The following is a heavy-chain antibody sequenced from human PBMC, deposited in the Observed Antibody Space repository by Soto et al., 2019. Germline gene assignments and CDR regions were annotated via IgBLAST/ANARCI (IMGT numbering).Heavy chain of an antibody. CDR2: IIPIFGTA. CDR3: ARADSSGYPEYFQH. J-gene: IGHJ1*01. Sequence: QVQLVQSGAEVKKPGSSVKVSCKASGGTFSSYAISWVRQAPGQGLEWMGGIIPIFGTANYAQKFQGRVTITADESTSTAYMELSNLRSEDTAVYYCARADSSGYPEYFQHWGQGTLVTVSS. D-gene: IGHD3-22*01. V-gene: IGHV1-69*12. CDR1: GGTFSSYA.